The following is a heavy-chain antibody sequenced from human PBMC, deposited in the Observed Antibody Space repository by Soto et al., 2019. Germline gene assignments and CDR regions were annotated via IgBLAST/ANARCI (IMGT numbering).Heavy chain of an antibody. V-gene: IGHV1-18*01. J-gene: IGHJ4*02. CDR3: ARDPYCSSTSCHPPFDY. CDR2: ISAYNGNT. D-gene: IGHD2-2*01. Sequence: GASVKVSCKASGYTFTSYGISWVRQAPGQGLEWMGWISAYNGNTNYAQKLQGRVTMTTDTSTSTAYMELRSLRSDDTAVYYCARDPYCSSTSCHPPFDYWGQGTLVTVSS. CDR1: GYTFTSYG.